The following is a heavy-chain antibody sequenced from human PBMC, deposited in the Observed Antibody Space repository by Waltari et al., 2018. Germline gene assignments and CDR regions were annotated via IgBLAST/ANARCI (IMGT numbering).Heavy chain of an antibody. CDR2: IYHSGST. CDR3: ARVGIVVVPSDIHQGFDP. CDR1: GSSLSFGYS. J-gene: IGHJ5*02. V-gene: IGHV4-38-2*01. Sequence: QVHLQASGPGLVTPSGTLSLPCAVSGSSLSFGYSWAWTRQPPGQGLAWIASIYHSGSTYYNPSLKSRVSISVDTSKNQFSLKLNSVTAADTAVYYCARVGIVVVPSDIHQGFDPWGQGTLVTVSS. D-gene: IGHD2-2*02.